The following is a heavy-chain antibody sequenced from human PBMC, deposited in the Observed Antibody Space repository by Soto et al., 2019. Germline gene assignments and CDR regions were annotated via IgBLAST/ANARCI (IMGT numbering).Heavy chain of an antibody. V-gene: IGHV4-31*03. CDR2: IYYSGGT. CDR3: ARLNGDPSLNYYYGMDV. D-gene: IGHD3-10*01. J-gene: IGHJ6*02. Sequence: SETLSLTCTVSGGSISSGGYYWSWIRQHPGKGLEWIGYIYYSGGTYYNPSLKSRVTISVDTSKNQFSLKLSSVTAADTAVYYCARLNGDPSLNYYYGMDVWGQGTTVTVSS. CDR1: GGSISSGGYY.